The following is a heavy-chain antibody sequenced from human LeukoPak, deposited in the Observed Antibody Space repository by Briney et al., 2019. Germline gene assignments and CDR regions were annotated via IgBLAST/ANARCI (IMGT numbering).Heavy chain of an antibody. D-gene: IGHD3-9*01. J-gene: IGHJ6*02. V-gene: IGHV1-3*01. CDR3: ARAAPMGRYFDWLLTDYYYGMDV. Sequence: ASVKVSCKASGYTFTIYAMHWVRQAPGQRLEWMGWINAGNGNTKYSQKFQGRVTITRDTSASTAYMELSSLRSEDTAVCYCARAAPMGRYFDWLLTDYYYGMDVWGQGTTVTVSS. CDR1: GYTFTIYA. CDR2: INAGNGNT.